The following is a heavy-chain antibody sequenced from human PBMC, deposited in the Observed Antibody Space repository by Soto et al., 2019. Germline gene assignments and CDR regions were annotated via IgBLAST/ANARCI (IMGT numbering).Heavy chain of an antibody. CDR3: ARERYQVISDGMDV. V-gene: IGHV1-2*02. CDR1: VYTFTGYY. J-gene: IGHJ6*02. CDR2: INPQTGGT. Sequence: ASVKVSCKASVYTFTGYYIHWVREAPGQGLEWMGWINPQTGGTSYAQKFQGRVTLSRDTSINTAYLELSRLTFDDAAVYFCARERYQVISDGMDVWGQGTTVTVSS. D-gene: IGHD2-2*01.